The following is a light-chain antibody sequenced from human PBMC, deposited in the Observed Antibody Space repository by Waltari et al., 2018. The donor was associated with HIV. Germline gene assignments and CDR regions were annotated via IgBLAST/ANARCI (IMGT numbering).Light chain of an antibody. CDR1: NLGDKF. V-gene: IGLV3-1*01. J-gene: IGLJ2*01. CDR3: QAWDSSNVV. Sequence: SYELTQPPSVSVSPGQTATITCSGDNLGDKFPSWYQQMPGQSPVLVIFQDRRFTGSSSGNTATLTISGTQALDEADYYCQAWDSSNVVFGGGTHLTVL. CDR2: QDR.